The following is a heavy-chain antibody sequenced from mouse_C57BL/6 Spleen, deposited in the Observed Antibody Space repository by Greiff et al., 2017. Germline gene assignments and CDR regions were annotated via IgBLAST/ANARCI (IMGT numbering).Heavy chain of an antibody. D-gene: IGHD4-1*01. CDR1: GFTFTDYY. J-gene: IGHJ3*01. V-gene: IGHV7-3*01. Sequence: EVKLVESGGGLVQPGGSLRLSCAASGFTFTDYYMSWVRQPPGKALEWLGFIRNKANGYTAEYSASVKGRFTISRDNSQIILYLQMNALRAEDSATYCCARSLGRGFAYWGQGTLVTVSA. CDR2: IRNKANGYTA. CDR3: ARSLGRGFAY.